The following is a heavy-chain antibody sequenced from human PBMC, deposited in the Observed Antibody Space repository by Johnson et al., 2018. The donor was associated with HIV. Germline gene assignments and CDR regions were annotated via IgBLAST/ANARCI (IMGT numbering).Heavy chain of an antibody. V-gene: IGHV3-15*01. CDR1: GFTFSNVW. CDR2: IKSKTDGGTT. Sequence: MQLVESGGGVVQPGRSLRLSCAASGFTFSNVWMTWVRQAPGKGLEWVGRIKSKTDGGTTDYAAPVKDRFTISRDDSKNTLYLQMNSLKTEDTAVYYCTTDKQLWLTVDIWGQGTMVTVTS. CDR3: TTDKQLWLTVDI. J-gene: IGHJ3*02. D-gene: IGHD5-18*01.